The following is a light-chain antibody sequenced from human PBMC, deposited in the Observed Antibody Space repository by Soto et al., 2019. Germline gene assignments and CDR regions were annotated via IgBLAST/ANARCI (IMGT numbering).Light chain of an antibody. V-gene: IGKV3-11*01. CDR3: QQRSHWPAT. J-gene: IGKJ4*01. CDR1: QSVSSY. Sequence: EIVLTQSPATLSLSPGERATLSCRASQSVSSYLAWYQQNPGQAPRLIIYDASNTATGIPARFSGSGSVTDFTLTISSLEPGDLAVYYCQQRSHWPATFGGGTKVQIK. CDR2: DAS.